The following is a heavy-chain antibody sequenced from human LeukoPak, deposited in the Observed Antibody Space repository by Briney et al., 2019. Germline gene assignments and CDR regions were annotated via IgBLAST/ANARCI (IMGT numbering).Heavy chain of an antibody. CDR3: AKDQSRVGASDPFDY. D-gene: IGHD1-26*01. CDR1: GFTFSSCA. V-gene: IGHV3-23*01. Sequence: GGSLRLSCAASGFTFSSCARTGVRQDPGKGLEWVSSISGSGATTYYADSVKGRFTISRDNSNNTVYLQMNSLRAEDTAVYYCAKDQSRVGASDPFDYWGQGMQVGVSS. J-gene: IGHJ4*02. CDR2: ISGSGATT.